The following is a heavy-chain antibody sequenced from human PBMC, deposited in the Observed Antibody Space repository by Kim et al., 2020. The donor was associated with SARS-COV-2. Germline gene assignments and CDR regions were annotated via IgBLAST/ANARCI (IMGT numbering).Heavy chain of an antibody. D-gene: IGHD2-2*01. V-gene: IGHV3-33*01. Sequence: GGSLRLSCAASGLTFSSYGMHWVRQAPGKGLEWVAVIWYDGSNKYYADSVKGRFTISRDNSKNTLYLQMNSLRAEDTAVYYCARETMGYCSSTSCESDYWGQGTLVTVSS. J-gene: IGHJ4*02. CDR3: ARETMGYCSSTSCESDY. CDR2: IWYDGSNK. CDR1: GLTFSSYG.